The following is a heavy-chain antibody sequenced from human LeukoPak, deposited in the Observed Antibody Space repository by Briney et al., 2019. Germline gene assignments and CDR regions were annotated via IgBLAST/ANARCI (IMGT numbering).Heavy chain of an antibody. CDR1: GFTFSSYA. CDR2: ISYDGSNK. J-gene: IGHJ6*03. Sequence: GGSLRLSCAASGFTFSSYAMHWVRQAPGKGLEWVAVISYDGSNKYYADSVKGRFTISRDNSKNTLYLQMNSLRAEDTAAYYCARDRATVTTYYYYYMDVWGKGTTVTISS. D-gene: IGHD4-17*01. V-gene: IGHV3-30*04. CDR3: ARDRATVTTYYYYYMDV.